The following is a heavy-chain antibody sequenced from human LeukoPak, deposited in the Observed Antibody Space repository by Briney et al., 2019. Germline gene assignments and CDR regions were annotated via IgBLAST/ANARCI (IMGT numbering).Heavy chain of an antibody. D-gene: IGHD6-19*01. J-gene: IGHJ1*01. V-gene: IGHV4-4*02. CDR1: GGSISSSNW. Sequence: SETLSLTCAVSGGSISSSNWWSWVRQPPGKGLEWIGEIYHSGSTNYNPSLKSRVTISVDKSKNQFSLKLSSVTAADTAVYYCARAEGSGWYGYFQHWGQGTLVTVSS. CDR2: IYHSGST. CDR3: ARAEGSGWYGYFQH.